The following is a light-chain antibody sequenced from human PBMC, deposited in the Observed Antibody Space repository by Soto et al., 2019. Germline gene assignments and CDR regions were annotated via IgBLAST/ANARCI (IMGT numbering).Light chain of an antibody. J-gene: IGKJ4*01. CDR2: KAS. CDR3: QLYNSYPLT. V-gene: IGKV1-5*03. CDR1: QSISSW. Sequence: DIQMTQSPSTLSASVGDRVTITCRASQSISSWLAWYQQKPGRAPKLLIYKASSLETGVPSRFSGSGSGTEFTLTISSLQPYDFASYYCQLYNSYPLTFGGGTKVEIK.